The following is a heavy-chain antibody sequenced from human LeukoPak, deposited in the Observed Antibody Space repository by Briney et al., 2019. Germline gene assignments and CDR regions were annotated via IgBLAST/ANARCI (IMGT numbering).Heavy chain of an antibody. V-gene: IGHV3-21*06. CDR2: IIPSGHTT. Sequence: PGGSLRLSCAASGFTFSSHGMNWVRQAPGKGLEWVSGIIPSGHTTYYADSVKGRFIISRDNAKDSLYLQMNSLRVEDTAVYYCLRGDRRDYWGQGTLVTVSS. J-gene: IGHJ4*02. CDR3: LRGDRRDY. CDR1: GFTFSSHG.